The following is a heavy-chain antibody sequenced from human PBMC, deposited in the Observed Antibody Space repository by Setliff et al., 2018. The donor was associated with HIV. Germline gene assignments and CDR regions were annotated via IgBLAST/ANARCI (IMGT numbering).Heavy chain of an antibody. J-gene: IGHJ4*02. CDR2: ISTFDGNT. CDR3: ARVPGDYGDNPIDY. V-gene: IGHV1-18*01. Sequence: ASVKVSCKASGYNFFSYGISWVRQAPGQGLEWMGWISTFDGNTDYAQNVQDRVTMTTDTSTSTVNMELRSLRSDDTAVYYCARVPGDYGDNPIDYWGQGTLVTAPQ. CDR1: GYNFFSYG. D-gene: IGHD4-17*01.